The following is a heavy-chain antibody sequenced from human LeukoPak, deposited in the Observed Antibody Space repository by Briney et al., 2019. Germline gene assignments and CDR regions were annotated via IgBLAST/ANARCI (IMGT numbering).Heavy chain of an antibody. CDR3: ARGNYYYDSSGHHYYFDY. D-gene: IGHD3-22*01. J-gene: IGHJ4*02. Sequence: QSGGSLRLSCAASGFTFSSYAMSWVRQAPGKGLEWVANIKQDGSEKYYVDSVKGRFTISRDTAKNSLYLQMNSLRAEDTAVYYCARGNYYYDSSGHHYYFDYWGQGTLVTVSS. V-gene: IGHV3-7*03. CDR2: IKQDGSEK. CDR1: GFTFSSYA.